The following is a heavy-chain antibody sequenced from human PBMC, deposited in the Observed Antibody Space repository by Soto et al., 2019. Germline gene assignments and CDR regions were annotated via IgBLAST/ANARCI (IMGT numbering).Heavy chain of an antibody. CDR3: AKLRADSYYSAPDY. CDR2: IIPILGIA. CDR1: GGTFSSYT. V-gene: IGHV1-69*02. Sequence: SVKVSCKASGGTFSSYTISWVRQAPGQGLEWMGRIIPILGIANYAQKFQGRVTITADKSTSTAYMELSSLRSEDTAVYYCAKLRADSYYSAPDYWGQGTLVTVSS. J-gene: IGHJ4*02. D-gene: IGHD2-15*01.